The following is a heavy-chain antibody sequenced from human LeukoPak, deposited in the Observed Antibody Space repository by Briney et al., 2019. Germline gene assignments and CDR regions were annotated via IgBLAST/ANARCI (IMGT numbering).Heavy chain of an antibody. D-gene: IGHD6-19*01. CDR1: GYTFTGYY. CDR2: INPNSGGT. J-gene: IGHJ4*02. CDR3: ARVSLKWLVRKSYFDY. V-gene: IGHV1-2*02. Sequence: VSVKVSCKASGYTFTGYYMHWVRQAPGQGLEWMGWINPNSGGTNYAQKFQGRVTMTRDTSISTAYMELSRLRSDDTAVYYCARVSLKWLVRKSYFDYWGQGTLVTVSS.